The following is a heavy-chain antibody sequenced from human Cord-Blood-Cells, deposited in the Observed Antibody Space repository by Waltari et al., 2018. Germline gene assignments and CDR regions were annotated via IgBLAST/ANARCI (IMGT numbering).Heavy chain of an antibody. CDR3: ARGREWEDAFDI. D-gene: IGHD1-26*01. V-gene: IGHV1-46*01. CDR1: GYTFTSYY. Sequence: QVQLVQSGAEVKKPGASVQVSCKASGYTFTSYYMHWVRQAPGQGLEWMGIINPSGGSTSYAQNFQGRVTMSRDTSTSTGDMELRSLRAENTAVYYCARGREWEDAFDIWGQGTMVTVAS. J-gene: IGHJ3*02. CDR2: INPSGGST.